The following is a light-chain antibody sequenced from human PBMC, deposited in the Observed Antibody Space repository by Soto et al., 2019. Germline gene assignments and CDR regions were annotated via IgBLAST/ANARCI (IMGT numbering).Light chain of an antibody. CDR3: QQYNNWPPWIT. J-gene: IGKJ5*01. V-gene: IGKV3-15*01. CDR2: DVS. Sequence: EIVMTQSPATLSVSPGDGATLSCRASQSVGSNLAWFQQKTGQAPRLLIYDVSTRATGVPVRFAVSGSGTEFSLTISSLQFEDFAVYYCQQYNNWPPWITFGQGTRLEIK. CDR1: QSVGSN.